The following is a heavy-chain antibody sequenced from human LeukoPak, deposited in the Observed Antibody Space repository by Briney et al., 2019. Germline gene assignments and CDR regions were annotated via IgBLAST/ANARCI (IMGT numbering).Heavy chain of an antibody. CDR2: ISTAGDT. J-gene: IGHJ2*01. CDR1: GCTFSIYD. Sequence: PGGSLRLSCAASGCTFSIYDMHYVREATGKGLEGGSAISTAGDTYYPGSVKCRFTISIEIAKKALSLQMNSLRAGDAAVYYCARVRKYSGYYSWYFDLWGRGTLVTVSS. V-gene: IGHV3-13*01. CDR3: ARVRKYSGYYSWYFDL. D-gene: IGHD5-12*01.